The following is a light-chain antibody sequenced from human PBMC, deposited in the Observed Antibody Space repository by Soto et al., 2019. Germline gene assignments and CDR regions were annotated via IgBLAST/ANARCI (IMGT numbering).Light chain of an antibody. CDR2: VNN. CDR3: QSYDSSLSGWV. CDR1: SSNIGAGFD. Sequence: QPVLTQPPSVSGAPGQRVTISCTGSSSNIGAGFDVHWYQQLPGTAPKLLIYVNNNRPSGVPDRFSGSKSGTSASLAITGLQADDEADYYCQSYDSSLSGWVFGGGTQLTVL. J-gene: IGLJ3*02. V-gene: IGLV1-40*01.